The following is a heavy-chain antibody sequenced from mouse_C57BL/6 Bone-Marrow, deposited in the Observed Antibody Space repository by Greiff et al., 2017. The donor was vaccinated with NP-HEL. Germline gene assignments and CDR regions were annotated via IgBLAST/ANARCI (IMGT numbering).Heavy chain of an antibody. V-gene: IGHV1-69*01. CDR3: ATRYCGSCDAGFAG. J-gene: IGHJ3*01. D-gene: IGHD1-1*01. CDR1: GYTFTSYW. CDR2: IDPSDSYT. Sequence: QVQLQQPGAELVMPGASVKLSCKASGYTFTSYWMHWVKQRPGQGLEWIGEIDPSDSYTNYNQKFKGKSTLTVDKSSSTAYMQLSSLTSEDSAVYYCATRYCGSCDAGFAGQGQWALVTASA.